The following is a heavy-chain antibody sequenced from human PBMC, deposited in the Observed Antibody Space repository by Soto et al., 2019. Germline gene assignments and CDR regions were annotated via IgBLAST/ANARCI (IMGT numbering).Heavy chain of an antibody. CDR1: GFICSSYD. Sequence: PGGSLRLSCAVSGFICSSYDMSWVRQAPGKGLEWVSTILVGGSTHYEDSVKGRFTISRDTSKNTVYLQMNSLTAGDTAFYYCAKATATGGGAFEIYGQGTMVT. V-gene: IGHV3-23*01. D-gene: IGHD2-8*02. CDR2: ILVGGST. CDR3: AKATATGGGAFEI. J-gene: IGHJ3*02.